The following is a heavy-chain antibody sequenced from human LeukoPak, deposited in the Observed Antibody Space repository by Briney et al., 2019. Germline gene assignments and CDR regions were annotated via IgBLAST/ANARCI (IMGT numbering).Heavy chain of an antibody. D-gene: IGHD3-9*01. J-gene: IGHJ4*02. CDR1: GGSISSGSYY. V-gene: IGHV4-61*02. Sequence: SQTLSLTCTVSGGSISSGSYYWSWIRQPAGKGLEWIGRIYTSGSTNYNPSLKSRVTISVDTSKNQFSLKLSSVTAADTAVYYCARVGYGILTGYYNYWGQGTLVTVSS. CDR2: IYTSGST. CDR3: ARVGYGILTGYYNY.